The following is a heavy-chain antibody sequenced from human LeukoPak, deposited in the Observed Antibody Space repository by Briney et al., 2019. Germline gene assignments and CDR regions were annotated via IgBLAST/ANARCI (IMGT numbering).Heavy chain of an antibody. J-gene: IGHJ4*02. Sequence: ASVKISCKAAGYTFTSYGISWGRQAPGQGHERMGWISAYNGNTNYAQKPQGRVTMTTDTSTSTAYMELRSLRSDDTAVYYCARDLGTVPDYWGQGTLVTVSS. D-gene: IGHD1/OR15-1a*01. CDR2: ISAYNGNT. V-gene: IGHV1-18*01. CDR1: GYTFTSYG. CDR3: ARDLGTVPDY.